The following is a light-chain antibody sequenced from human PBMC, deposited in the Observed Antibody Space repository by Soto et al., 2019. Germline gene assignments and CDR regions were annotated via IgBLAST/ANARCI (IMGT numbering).Light chain of an antibody. CDR3: QQYNDNSF. J-gene: IGKJ2*01. CDR1: ENFDGW. Sequence: DIQMTQLPSTLSASVGDRVTITCRASENFDGWLAWYQQKPGKAPRLLIYDAFTLESGVPSRFSGSGSGTEFTLAISNLQRDDFATYYCQQYNDNSFFGQGTKLEIK. V-gene: IGKV1-5*01. CDR2: DAF.